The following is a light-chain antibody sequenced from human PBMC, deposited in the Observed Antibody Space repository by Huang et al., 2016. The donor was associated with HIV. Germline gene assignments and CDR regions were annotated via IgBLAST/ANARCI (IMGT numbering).Light chain of an antibody. CDR3: QQYYATPRT. Sequence: DIVMSQSPDSLAVSLGERATINCRSSQSVLYSSNNNNYLAWYQQRPGQPPKLLIYWASTRESGVPDRFSGSGSGTDFTLTISSLQAEDVALYYCQQYYATPRTFGQGTKVEIK. J-gene: IGKJ1*01. CDR1: QSVLYSSNNNNY. V-gene: IGKV4-1*01. CDR2: WAS.